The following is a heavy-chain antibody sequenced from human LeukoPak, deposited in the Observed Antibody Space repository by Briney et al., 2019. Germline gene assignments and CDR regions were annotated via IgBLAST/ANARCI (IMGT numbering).Heavy chain of an antibody. J-gene: IGHJ4*02. CDR1: GGTFSSYA. Sequence: ASVKVSCKASGGTFSSYATSWVRQAPGQGLEWMGWISAYNGNTNYAQKFRDRVTMSTDTSTGTAYLDVRSLTSDDTAVYYCARDHSNWNYAPDFWGQGTLVIVSS. CDR3: ARDHSNWNYAPDF. CDR2: ISAYNGNT. D-gene: IGHD1-7*01. V-gene: IGHV1-18*01.